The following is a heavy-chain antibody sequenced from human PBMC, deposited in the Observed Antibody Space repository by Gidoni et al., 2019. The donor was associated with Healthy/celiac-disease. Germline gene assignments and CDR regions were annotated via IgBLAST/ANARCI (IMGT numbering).Heavy chain of an antibody. CDR2: ISWNSGSI. V-gene: IGHV3-9*01. J-gene: IGHJ6*02. D-gene: IGHD3-22*01. Sequence: EVQLVESGGGLVQPGRSLRLSCAASGFTFADYAMHWVRQAPGKGLEWVSGISWNSGSIGYADSVKGRFTISRDNAKNSLYLQMNSLRAEDTALYYCAKGAITMIVAPMDVWGQGTTVTVSS. CDR1: GFTFADYA. CDR3: AKGAITMIVAPMDV.